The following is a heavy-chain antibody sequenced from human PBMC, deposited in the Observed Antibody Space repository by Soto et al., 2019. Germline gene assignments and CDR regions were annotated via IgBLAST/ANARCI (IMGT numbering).Heavy chain of an antibody. D-gene: IGHD4-17*01. CDR3: ACGPYGGWEGH. Sequence: QVHLVQSGAVVKKPGASVKVSCTASGYTFTSSGISWVRQAPGQGLEWMGWISAYNGNTNYAQILQGRVTMTTDTSTSSAYMELRSLRSDDTAVYYCACGPYGGWEGHWGQGTLVTVSS. V-gene: IGHV1-18*01. CDR1: GYTFTSSG. J-gene: IGHJ4*02. CDR2: ISAYNGNT.